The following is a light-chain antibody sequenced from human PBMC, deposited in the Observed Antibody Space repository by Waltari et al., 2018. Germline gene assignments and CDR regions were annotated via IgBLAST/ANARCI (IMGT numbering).Light chain of an antibody. Sequence: DIVMTQSPDSLAVSLGERATFTCKSSQRVLYSSNNKNYLAWYQQKPGQPPKLLIYWASTRESGVPDRFSGSGSGTDFTLTISSLQAEDVAVYYCQQYYSTPITFGQGTRLEIK. J-gene: IGKJ5*01. CDR3: QQYYSTPIT. CDR1: QRVLYSSNNKNY. CDR2: WAS. V-gene: IGKV4-1*01.